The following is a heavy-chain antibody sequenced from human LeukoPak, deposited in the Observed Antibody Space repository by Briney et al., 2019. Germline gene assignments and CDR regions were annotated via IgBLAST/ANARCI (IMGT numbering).Heavy chain of an antibody. CDR3: ASPSYYYDSSGYYYGNAFDI. CDR1: GYSISSGYY. CDR2: IYHSGST. V-gene: IGHV4-38-2*02. J-gene: IGHJ3*02. Sequence: SETLSLTCTVSGYSISSGYYWGWIRQPPGKGLEWIGSIYHSGSTYYSPSLKSRVTISVDTSKNQFSLKLSSVTAADTAVYYCASPSYYYDSSGYYYGNAFDIWGQGTMVTVSS. D-gene: IGHD3-22*01.